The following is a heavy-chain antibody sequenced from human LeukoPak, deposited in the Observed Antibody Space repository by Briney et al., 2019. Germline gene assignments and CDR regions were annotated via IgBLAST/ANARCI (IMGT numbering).Heavy chain of an antibody. J-gene: IGHJ4*02. CDR1: GYTFTSYY. CDR2: INPSGGST. V-gene: IGHV1-46*01. CDR3: ARDFSFLGLRD. D-gene: IGHD2-2*03. Sequence: GASVKVSCKASGYTFTSYYMHWVRQAPGQGLEWMGIINPSGGSTGYAQKFQGRVTMTRDMSTSTVYMELSSLRSEDTAVYYCARDFSFLGLRDWGQGTLVTVSS.